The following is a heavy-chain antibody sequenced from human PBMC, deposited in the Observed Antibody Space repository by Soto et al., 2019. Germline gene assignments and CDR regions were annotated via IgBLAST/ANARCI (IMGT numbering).Heavy chain of an antibody. D-gene: IGHD1-1*01. V-gene: IGHV3-64*02. Sequence: PRRSLILSCEASGFTFNTFAMHWVRQAPGKRLEYVSGISPNGGKTYYEDSVKGRCAISRDNSENTLWLQMGSLRPEDVAVYYCVRGAGPLYTTRQTILDYWGQGTLVTVSS. CDR1: GFTFNTFA. CDR3: VRGAGPLYTTRQTILDY. J-gene: IGHJ4*02. CDR2: ISPNGGKT.